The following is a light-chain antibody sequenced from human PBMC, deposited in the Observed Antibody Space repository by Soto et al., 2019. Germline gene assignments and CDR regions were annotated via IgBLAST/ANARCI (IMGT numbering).Light chain of an antibody. CDR3: QQSSSTPLFI. Sequence: DIQMTQSPSSLSASVGDRVTITCRASQSISSYLNWYQQKPGKAPKLLMYAASSLQSGVPSRFSGSGSGTDFTLTISSLQPEDFATYYCQQSSSTPLFIFGPGTKVDI. J-gene: IGKJ3*01. CDR1: QSISSY. V-gene: IGKV1-39*01. CDR2: AAS.